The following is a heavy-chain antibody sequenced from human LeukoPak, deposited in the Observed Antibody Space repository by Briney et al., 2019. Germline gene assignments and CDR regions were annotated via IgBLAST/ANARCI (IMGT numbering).Heavy chain of an antibody. J-gene: IGHJ4*02. V-gene: IGHV1-69*05. D-gene: IGHD6-13*01. CDR1: GGTFSSYA. CDR3: AREVSAAGTHFDY. Sequence: SVKVSCKASGGTFSSYAISWVRQAPGQGLEWMGRIIPIFGTANYAQKFQGRVTITTDESTSTAYMELSGLRSEDTAVYYCAREVSAAGTHFDYWGQGTLVTVSS. CDR2: IIPIFGTA.